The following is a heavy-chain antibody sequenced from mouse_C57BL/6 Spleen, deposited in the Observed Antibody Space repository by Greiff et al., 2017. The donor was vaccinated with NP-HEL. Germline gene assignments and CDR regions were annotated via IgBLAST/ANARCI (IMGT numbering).Heavy chain of an antibody. CDR3: ARGIYYDYDGTFAY. J-gene: IGHJ3*01. CDR2: IDPSDSYT. Sequence: VQLQQPGAELVKPGASVKLSCKASGYTFTSYWMQWVKQRPGQGLEWIGEIDPSDSYTNYNQKFKGKATLTVDTSSSTAYMQLSSLTSEDSAVYYCARGIYYDYDGTFAYWGQGTLVTVSA. D-gene: IGHD2-4*01. CDR1: GYTFTSYW. V-gene: IGHV1-50*01.